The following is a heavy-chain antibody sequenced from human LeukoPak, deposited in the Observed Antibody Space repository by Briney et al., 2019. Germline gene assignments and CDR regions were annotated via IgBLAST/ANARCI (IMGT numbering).Heavy chain of an antibody. J-gene: IGHJ4*02. D-gene: IGHD5-12*01. Sequence: PSETLSLTCAVSGGSFSGYYWSWIRQPPGKGLEWIGSIYYSGSTYYNPSLKSRVTISVDTSKNQFSLKLSSVTAADTAVYYCASIAPDIVDFDYWGQGTLVTVSS. CDR3: ASIAPDIVDFDY. CDR1: GGSFSGYY. CDR2: IYYSGST. V-gene: IGHV4-39*01.